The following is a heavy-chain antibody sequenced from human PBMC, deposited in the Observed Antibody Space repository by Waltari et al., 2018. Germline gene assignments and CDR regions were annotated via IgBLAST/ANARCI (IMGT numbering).Heavy chain of an antibody. D-gene: IGHD3-9*01. CDR2: IYYSGST. V-gene: IGHV4-39*07. Sequence: QVQLQESGPGLVKPSETLSLTCSVSGAYFESSSHYWGWVRQPPGKGLEWIGSIYYSGSTYYNPSLKSRVNMSVDTANYQFSLKVTSVTAADTAIYYCARTAYDHLTGYPTPDHWGQGILVTVSS. CDR1: GAYFESSSHY. J-gene: IGHJ4*02. CDR3: ARTAYDHLTGYPTPDH.